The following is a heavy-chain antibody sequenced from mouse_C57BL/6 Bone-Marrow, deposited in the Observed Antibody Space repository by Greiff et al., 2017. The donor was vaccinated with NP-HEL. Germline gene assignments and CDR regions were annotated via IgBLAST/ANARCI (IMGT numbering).Heavy chain of an antibody. D-gene: IGHD1-1*01. Sequence: VQLQQSGAELARPGASVKLSCKASGYTFTSYGISWVKQRTGQGLEWIGEIYPRSGNTYYNEKFKGKATLTADKSSSTAYMELRSLTSEDSAVYFCARGDYYYGSSLYYFDYWGQGTTLTVSS. CDR3: ARGDYYYGSSLYYFDY. V-gene: IGHV1-81*01. CDR2: IYPRSGNT. J-gene: IGHJ2*01. CDR1: GYTFTSYG.